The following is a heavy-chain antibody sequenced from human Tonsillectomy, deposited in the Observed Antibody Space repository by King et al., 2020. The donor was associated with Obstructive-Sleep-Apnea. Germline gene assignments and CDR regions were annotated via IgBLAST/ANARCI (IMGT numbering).Heavy chain of an antibody. CDR1: GYTFTSYE. D-gene: IGHD3-9*01. Sequence: QLVQSGADVKKPGASVKVSCKASGYTFTSYEGKWVRQATGQGLELMGWMNSNSGYTVYTLKLHGRLTMTRNTSTNTAYMELSSLRSEDTAVYYCARAFYDILGSYYSPPDYWGQGTLVTVSS. J-gene: IGHJ4*02. CDR3: ARAFYDILGSYYSPPDY. V-gene: IGHV1-8*01. CDR2: MNSNSGYT.